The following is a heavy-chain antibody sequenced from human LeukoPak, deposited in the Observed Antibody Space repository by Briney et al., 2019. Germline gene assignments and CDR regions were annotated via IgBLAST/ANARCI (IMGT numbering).Heavy chain of an antibody. CDR1: GFTFSSYA. J-gene: IGHJ5*02. CDR3: ARNQLLYLGWFDP. V-gene: IGHV3-30*04. Sequence: GRSLRLSCAASGFTFSSYAMHWVRQAPGKGLEWVAVISYEGSNKYYADSVKGRFTISRDNSKNTLYLQMNSLRAEDTAVYYCARNQLLYLGWFDPWGQGTLVTVSS. D-gene: IGHD2-2*02. CDR2: ISYEGSNK.